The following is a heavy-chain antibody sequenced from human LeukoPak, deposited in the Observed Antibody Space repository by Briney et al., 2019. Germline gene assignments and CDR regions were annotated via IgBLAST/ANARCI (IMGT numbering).Heavy chain of an antibody. J-gene: IGHJ2*01. D-gene: IGHD6-13*01. CDR1: GFTFSSYG. CDR2: ISYDGSNK. V-gene: IGHV3-30*03. CDR3: ATLGDSSSWYRVHWYFDL. Sequence: GGSLRLSCAASGFTFSSYGMHWVRQAPGKGLEWVAVISYDGSNKYYADSVKGRFTISRDNSKNTLYLQMNSLRAEDTAVYYCATLGDSSSWYRVHWYFDLWGRGTLVTVSS.